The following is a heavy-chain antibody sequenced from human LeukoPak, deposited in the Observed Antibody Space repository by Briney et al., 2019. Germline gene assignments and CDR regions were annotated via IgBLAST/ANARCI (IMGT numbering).Heavy chain of an antibody. CDR1: GGTFSSYA. D-gene: IGHD6-13*01. V-gene: IGHV1-69*05. J-gene: IGHJ5*02. CDR3: ARGSYSSSWSVGFDP. CDR2: IIPIFGTA. Sequence: SVKVSCKASGGTFSSYAISWVRQAPGQGLEWMGRIIPIFGTANYAQKFQGRVTITTDESTSTAYMELGSLRSEDTAVYYCARGSYSSSWSVGFDPWGQGTLVTVSS.